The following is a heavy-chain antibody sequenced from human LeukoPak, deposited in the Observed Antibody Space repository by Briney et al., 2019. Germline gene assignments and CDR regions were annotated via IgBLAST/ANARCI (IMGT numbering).Heavy chain of an antibody. D-gene: IGHD3-10*01. CDR1: GYTFTSYY. J-gene: IGHJ6*02. Sequence: ASVKVSCKASGYTFTSYYMHWVRQAPGQGLEWMGIINPSGGSTSYAQKFQGRVTMTRDTSTSTVYMELSSLRSEDTAVYYCARGPYYYGSGSYLYYYYGMDVWGQGTTVTVSS. CDR2: INPSGGST. CDR3: ARGPYYYGSGSYLYYYYGMDV. V-gene: IGHV1-46*01.